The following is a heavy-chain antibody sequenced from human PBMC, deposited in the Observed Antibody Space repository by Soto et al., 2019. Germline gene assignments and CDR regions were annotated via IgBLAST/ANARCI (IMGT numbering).Heavy chain of an antibody. CDR2: IWYDGSNK. CDR1: GFTFSSYG. Sequence: GGSLRLSCAAPGFTFSSYGMHWVRQAPGKGLEWVAVIWYDGSNKYYADSVKGRFTISRDNSKNTLYLQMNSLRAEDTAVYYCARDSLASLRFLEWLLPYGMDVWGQGTTVTVSS. CDR3: ARDSLASLRFLEWLLPYGMDV. V-gene: IGHV3-33*01. J-gene: IGHJ6*02. D-gene: IGHD3-3*01.